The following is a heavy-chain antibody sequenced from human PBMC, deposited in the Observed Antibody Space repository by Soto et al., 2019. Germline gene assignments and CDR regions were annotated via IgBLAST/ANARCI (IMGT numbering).Heavy chain of an antibody. D-gene: IGHD2-15*01. CDR2: IYSGGST. CDR3: ARDRFLFYSRNGMDV. Sequence: EMQLVETGGGLIQPGGSLRLSCAASGFTVSSNYMSWVRQAPGKGLEWVSVIYSGGSTYYADSVQGRFTISRDNSKNTLYLQMNSLRAEDTAVYYCARDRFLFYSRNGMDVWGQGTTVTVSS. CDR1: GFTVSSNY. V-gene: IGHV3-53*02. J-gene: IGHJ6*02.